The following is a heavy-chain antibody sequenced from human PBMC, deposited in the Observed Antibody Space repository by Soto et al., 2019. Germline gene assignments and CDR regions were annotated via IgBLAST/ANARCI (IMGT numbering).Heavy chain of an antibody. CDR3: ARGMGMIRRHDS. J-gene: IGHJ4*02. D-gene: IGHD3-22*01. V-gene: IGHV4-30-4*01. Sequence: QVQLQESGPGLVKPSETLSLTCTVSGGSISGGDYYWTWIRQSPGQGLEWIGNIYYTETTYYNPSLKSRVTISVDTANNQFSLSLNSVTATDTAVYYCARGMGMIRRHDSWGQGTLVIVST. CDR2: IYYTETT. CDR1: GGSISGGDYY.